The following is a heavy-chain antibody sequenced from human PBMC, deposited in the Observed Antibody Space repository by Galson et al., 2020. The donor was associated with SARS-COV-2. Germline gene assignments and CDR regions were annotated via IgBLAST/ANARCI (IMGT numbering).Heavy chain of an antibody. CDR2: LYYSRHT. V-gene: IGHV4-59*11. D-gene: IGHD6-19*01. CDR1: GASIRSHY. Sequence: SETLSLTCTVSGASIRSHYCSWIRQPPGKGLEWIGYLYYSRHTNYNPSLRTRVTISVDTSKNKFSLNLSSVTAADTAVYYCARVPSWLWFDPWGQGTLVTVSA. J-gene: IGHJ5*02. CDR3: ARVPSWLWFDP.